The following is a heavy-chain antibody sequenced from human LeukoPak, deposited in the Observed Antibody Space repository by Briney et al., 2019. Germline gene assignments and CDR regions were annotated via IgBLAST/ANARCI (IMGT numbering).Heavy chain of an antibody. CDR3: ASVWGYYGSGSYHYFDY. CDR2: IYSGGST. D-gene: IGHD3-10*01. CDR1: GFIFSSYA. J-gene: IGHJ4*02. V-gene: IGHV3-66*01. Sequence: GSLRLSCAASGFIFSSYAMSWVRQAPGKGLEWVSVIYSGGSTYYADSVKGRFTISRDNSKNTLYLQMNSLRAEDTAVYYCASVWGYYGSGSYHYFDYWGQGTLVTVSS.